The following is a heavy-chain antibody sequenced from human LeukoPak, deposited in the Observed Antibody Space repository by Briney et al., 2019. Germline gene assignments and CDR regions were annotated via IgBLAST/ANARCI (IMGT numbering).Heavy chain of an antibody. CDR1: GFTFSSYA. V-gene: IGHV3-23*01. CDR3: AKSAGKYYDSSGYYRFCDC. D-gene: IGHD3-22*01. CDR2: ISGSSNSI. Sequence: GGSLRLSCAASGFTFSSYAMTWVRQPPGKGLEWVSAISGSSNSIYYADSVKGRFTISRDNSKNTLYLQMNSLRVEDTAVYYCAKSAGKYYDSSGYYRFCDCWGQGTLVTVSS. J-gene: IGHJ4*02.